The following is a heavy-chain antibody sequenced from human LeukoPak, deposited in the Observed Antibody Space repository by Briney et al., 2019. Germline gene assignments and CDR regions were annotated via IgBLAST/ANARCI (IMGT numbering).Heavy chain of an antibody. D-gene: IGHD2-2*02. J-gene: IGHJ4*02. Sequence: PGRSLRLSCAASGFTFSSYGMHWVRQAPGKGLEWVAVISYDGSNKYYADSVKGRFTISRDNSKNTLYLQMNSLRAEDTAVYYCAKVPSHAVVPAAIGGYFDYWGQGTLVTVSS. CDR1: GFTFSSYG. CDR2: ISYDGSNK. V-gene: IGHV3-30*18. CDR3: AKVPSHAVVPAAIGGYFDY.